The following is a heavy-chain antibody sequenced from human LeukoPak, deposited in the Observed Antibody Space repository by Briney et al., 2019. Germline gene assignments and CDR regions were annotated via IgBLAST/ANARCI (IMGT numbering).Heavy chain of an antibody. D-gene: IGHD3-3*01. CDR3: ARVTHDGWSGNYYYYMDV. V-gene: IGHV1-18*01. CDR1: GYTFTSYG. Sequence: ASVKVSCKASGYTFTSYGISWVRQAPGQGLEWMGWISAYNGNTNYAQKLQGRITMTTDTSTSTAYMELRSLRSDDTAVYYCARVTHDGWSGNYYYYMDVWGKGTTVTVSS. J-gene: IGHJ6*03. CDR2: ISAYNGNT.